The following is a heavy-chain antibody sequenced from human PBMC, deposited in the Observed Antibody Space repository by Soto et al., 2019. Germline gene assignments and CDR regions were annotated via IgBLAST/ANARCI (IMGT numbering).Heavy chain of an antibody. CDR1: GFTFSSYG. V-gene: IGHV3-33*01. CDR3: ARDSIRGGCDY. CDR2: IWYDGSNK. D-gene: IGHD2-2*02. Sequence: QVQLVESGGGVVQPGRSLRLSCAASGFTFSSYGMNWVRQAPGKGLEWVAVIWYDGSNKYYADSVKGRFTISRDNSKNTLYLQMNSLRAEDTAVYYCARDSIRGGCDYWGQGTLVTVSS. J-gene: IGHJ4*02.